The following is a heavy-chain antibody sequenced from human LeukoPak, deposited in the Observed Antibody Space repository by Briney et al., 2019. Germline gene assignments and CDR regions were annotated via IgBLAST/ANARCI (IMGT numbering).Heavy chain of an antibody. D-gene: IGHD3-22*01. CDR3: AKVSNVGNNSGYYV. J-gene: IGHJ4*02. V-gene: IGHV3-30*18. Sequence: GGSLRLSCAASGFTFSSYGMHWVRQAPGKGLEWVAVISYDGSNRYYTDSVKGRFTISRDNSKNTLNLQMNSLRAEDTAVYYCAKVSNVGNNSGYYVWGQGTLVTVSS. CDR2: ISYDGSNR. CDR1: GFTFSSYG.